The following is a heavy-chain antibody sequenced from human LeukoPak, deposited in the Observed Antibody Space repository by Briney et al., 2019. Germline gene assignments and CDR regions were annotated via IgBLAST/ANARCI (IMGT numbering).Heavy chain of an antibody. CDR1: GVSISSGDYY. V-gene: IGHV4-30-4*08. D-gene: IGHD4-23*01. CDR3: ARVSVELSNWFDP. CDR2: IYYSGST. Sequence: PSQTLSLTCTVSGVSISSGDYYWSWIRQPPGKGLEWIGYIYYSGSTYYNPSLKSRVTISVDTYKNQFSLKLSSVTAADTAVYYCARVSVELSNWFDPWGQGTLVTVSS. J-gene: IGHJ5*02.